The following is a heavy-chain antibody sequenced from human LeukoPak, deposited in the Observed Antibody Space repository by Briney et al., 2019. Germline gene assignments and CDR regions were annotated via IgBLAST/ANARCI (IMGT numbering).Heavy chain of an antibody. Sequence: GGSLRLSCAASGFTFSSYWMHWVRQAPGKGLVWVSRINSDGSSTSYADSVKGRFTISRDNAKNTLYLQMNSLRAEDTAVYYCAKGRMVRTYFDYWGQGTLVTVSS. CDR2: INSDGSST. D-gene: IGHD3-10*01. V-gene: IGHV3-74*01. CDR1: GFTFSSYW. CDR3: AKGRMVRTYFDY. J-gene: IGHJ4*02.